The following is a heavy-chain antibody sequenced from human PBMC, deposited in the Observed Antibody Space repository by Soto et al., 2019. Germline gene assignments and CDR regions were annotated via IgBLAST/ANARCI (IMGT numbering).Heavy chain of an antibody. J-gene: IGHJ5*02. V-gene: IGHV3-30-3*01. D-gene: IGHD2-8*02. CDR1: GFTFSSYA. CDR2: ISYDGSNK. Sequence: GGSLRLSCAASGFTFSSYAMHWVRQAPGKGLEWVAVISYDGSNKYYADSVKGRFTISRDNAKNSLYLQMNSLRDDDTAVYFCARDCSLGNRWCRWFDPWGQGTLVTVSS. CDR3: ARDCSLGNRWCRWFDP.